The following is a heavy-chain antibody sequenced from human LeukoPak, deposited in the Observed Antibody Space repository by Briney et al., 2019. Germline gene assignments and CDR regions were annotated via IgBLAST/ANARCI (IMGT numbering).Heavy chain of an antibody. CDR2: IYHGGTT. V-gene: IGHV4-59*08. CDR3: ARHGGSLDYFDS. D-gene: IGHD2-15*01. Sequence: SETLSLTCSVSTGSISTYYWSWIRHSPGKGLEWIGYIYHGGTTSYNPSLKRRVTISVDSPKNQFFLRLTSLTAADTALYYCARHGGSLDYFDSWGPGSLVIVSS. CDR1: TGSISTYY. J-gene: IGHJ4*02.